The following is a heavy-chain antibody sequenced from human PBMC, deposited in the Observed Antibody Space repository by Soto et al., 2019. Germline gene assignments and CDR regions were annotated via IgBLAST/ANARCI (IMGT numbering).Heavy chain of an antibody. CDR2: TTPIFGTA. J-gene: IGHJ6*02. D-gene: IGHD2-2*02. Sequence: SVNVCVKACGGTLSSDVMSLVPQAPGQGLHCVRATTPIFGTANYAQKFQGRVTISADESTSTAYMGLSSLRSEDTAVYYCARGGPPEDIVVVPAAIPDYYYGMDVWGQGTTVTVSS. CDR1: GGTLSSDV. V-gene: IGHV1-69*13. CDR3: ARGGPPEDIVVVPAAIPDYYYGMDV.